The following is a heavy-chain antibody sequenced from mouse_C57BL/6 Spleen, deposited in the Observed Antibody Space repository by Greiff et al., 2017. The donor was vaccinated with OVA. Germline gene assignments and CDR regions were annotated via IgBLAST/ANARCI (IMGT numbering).Heavy chain of an antibody. CDR3: ARSEIYYGNYGYAMDY. D-gene: IGHD2-1*01. CDR1: GYTFTDHT. V-gene: IGHV1-78*01. Sequence: VQVVESDAELVKPGASVKISCKVSGYTFTDHTIHWMKQRPEQGLEWIGYIYPRDGSTKYNEKFKGKATLTADKSSSTAYMQLNSLTSEDSAVYFCARSEIYYGNYGYAMDYWGQGTSVTVSS. CDR2: IYPRDGST. J-gene: IGHJ4*01.